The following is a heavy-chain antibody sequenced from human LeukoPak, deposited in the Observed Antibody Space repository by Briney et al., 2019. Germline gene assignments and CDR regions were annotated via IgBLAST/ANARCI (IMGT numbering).Heavy chain of an antibody. CDR1: GGSISSYY. D-gene: IGHD2-2*01. J-gene: IGHJ4*02. CDR2: IYYSGST. V-gene: IGHV4-59*01. CDR3: ARGFRDIVVVPAALIETYYFDY. Sequence: PSETLSLTCTVSGGSISSYYWSWIRQPPGKGLEWIGYIYYSGSTNYNPSLKSRVTISVDTSKNQFSLKLSSVTAADTAVYYCARGFRDIVVVPAALIETYYFDYWGQGTLVTVSS.